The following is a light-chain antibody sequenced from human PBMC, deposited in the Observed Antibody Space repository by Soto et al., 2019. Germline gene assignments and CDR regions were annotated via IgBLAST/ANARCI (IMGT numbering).Light chain of an antibody. Sequence: DIQMTQSPSSLSASVGDRVTITCRASQSISRYLKWYQQKPGKAPKLLIYAASSLQSGVPSRFSGSGSGTDFTLTISSLQPEDVATYYCQNSYSTGTFGQGTKVEIK. CDR2: AAS. V-gene: IGKV1-39*01. J-gene: IGKJ1*01. CDR1: QSISRY. CDR3: QNSYSTGT.